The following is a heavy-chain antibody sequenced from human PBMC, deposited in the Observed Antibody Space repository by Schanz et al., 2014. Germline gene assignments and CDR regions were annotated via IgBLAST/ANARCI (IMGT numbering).Heavy chain of an antibody. CDR2: IKSDGSST. J-gene: IGHJ4*02. CDR1: TFTFSSDW. D-gene: IGHD3-10*01. V-gene: IGHV3-74*01. Sequence: EVQLVQSGGGLVQPGGSLRLSCAASTFTFSSDWMSWVRQVPGKGLVWVSRIKSDGSSTSYADSVKGRFTISRDNSKNSLYLQMNSLRAEDTAVYYCARIGGSVFDYWAQGTLVTVSS. CDR3: ARIGGSVFDY.